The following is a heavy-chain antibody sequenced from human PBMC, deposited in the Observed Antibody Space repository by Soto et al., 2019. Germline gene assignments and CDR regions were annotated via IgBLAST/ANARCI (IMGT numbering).Heavy chain of an antibody. V-gene: IGHV4-59*01. Sequence: PSETLSLTCTVSGGSISSYYWSWIRQPPGKGLEWIGYIYYSGSTNYNPSLKSRVTISVDTSKNQFSLKLSSVTAADTAVYYCARVLGYCTNGVCYGTNWFDPWGQGTLVTVS. CDR3: ARVLGYCTNGVCYGTNWFDP. J-gene: IGHJ5*02. CDR2: IYYSGST. CDR1: GGSISSYY. D-gene: IGHD2-8*01.